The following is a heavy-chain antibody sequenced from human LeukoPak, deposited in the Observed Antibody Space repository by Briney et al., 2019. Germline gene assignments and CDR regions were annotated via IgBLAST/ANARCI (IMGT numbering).Heavy chain of an antibody. Sequence: PSETVSLTCAVYGGSFSGYYWSWIRQPPGKGLEWIGYIYYSGSTNYKSSLKSRVTISVDTSKNQFSLKLSSVTAADTAVYYCARTTEGGYSYGYFYYYYMDVWGKGTTVTISS. V-gene: IGHV4-59*01. CDR1: GGSFSGYY. CDR3: ARTTEGGYSYGYFYYYYMDV. D-gene: IGHD5-18*01. CDR2: IYYSGST. J-gene: IGHJ6*03.